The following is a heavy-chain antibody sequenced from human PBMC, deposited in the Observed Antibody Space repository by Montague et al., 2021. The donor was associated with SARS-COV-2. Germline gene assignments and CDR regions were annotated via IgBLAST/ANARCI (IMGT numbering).Heavy chain of an antibody. J-gene: IGHJ3*01. V-gene: IGHV4-39*02. D-gene: IGHD3-22*01. CDR2: IYYTGNT. CDR3: ARLKRYFDSSGSPSAFDF. CDR1: GGSITNNIDY. Sequence: SETLSLTCTVSGGSITNNIDYWAWIRRPPGKGLEWIGSIYYTGNTYYNPSLKGRVTISVVTSKNHFTLKLSSVTAAETAVYYCARLKRYFDSSGSPSAFDFWGQGTMVTVSS.